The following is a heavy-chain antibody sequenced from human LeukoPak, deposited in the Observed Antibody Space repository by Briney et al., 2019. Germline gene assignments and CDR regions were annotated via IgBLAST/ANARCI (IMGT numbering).Heavy chain of an antibody. Sequence: SETLSLTCTVSGGSISSSSYYWGWIRQPPGKGLEWIGCIYYSGSTYNNPSLKSRVTISLDTSRNQFSLKLSSVTAADTAVYYCARGVVGAIVDYWGQGTLVTVSS. V-gene: IGHV4-39*07. J-gene: IGHJ4*02. D-gene: IGHD1-26*01. CDR2: IYYSGST. CDR3: ARGVVGAIVDY. CDR1: GGSISSSSYY.